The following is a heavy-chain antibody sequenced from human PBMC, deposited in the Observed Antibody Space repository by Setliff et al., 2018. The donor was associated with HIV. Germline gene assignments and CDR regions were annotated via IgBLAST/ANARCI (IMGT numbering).Heavy chain of an antibody. V-gene: IGHV4-39*01. CDR3: ARHVHGGFWNAYYSYGLDV. CDR2: INYDGRA. Sequence: PSETLSLTCSVSGGSVSDSNVYWNWIRQSPGKGLEWIGNINYDGRAYYNPSLKSRVTILIDTSTNQFSLKLSSVTASYTAVYYCARHVHGGFWNAYYSYGLDVWGQGTAVTVSS. J-gene: IGHJ6*02. CDR1: GGSVSDSNVY. D-gene: IGHD3-3*01.